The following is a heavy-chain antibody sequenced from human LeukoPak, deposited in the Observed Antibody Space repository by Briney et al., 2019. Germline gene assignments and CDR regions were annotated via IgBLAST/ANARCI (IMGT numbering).Heavy chain of an antibody. V-gene: IGHV3-23*01. D-gene: IGHD3-22*01. CDR1: GFTFSSYA. J-gene: IGHJ4*02. Sequence: GGSLRLSCAASGFTFSSYAMSWVRQAPGKGLEWVSAISGSGGSTYYADSVKGRFTISRVNSKNTLYLQMNSLRAEDTAVYYCAKDPFLTMIVVVITKEDDYWGQGTLVTVSS. CDR3: AKDPFLTMIVVVITKEDDY. CDR2: ISGSGGST.